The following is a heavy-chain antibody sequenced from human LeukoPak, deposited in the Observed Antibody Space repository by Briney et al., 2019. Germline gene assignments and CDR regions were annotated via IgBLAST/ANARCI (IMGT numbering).Heavy chain of an antibody. CDR2: ISGSGGST. Sequence: SGGSLRLSCAASGFTFSSYAMSWVRQAPGKGLEWVSGISGSGGSTYYADSVKGRFTISRDNSKNTLYLQMNSLRAEDTAVYYCARNRITMIVVVPPDYWGQGTLVTVSS. J-gene: IGHJ4*02. D-gene: IGHD3-22*01. CDR3: ARNRITMIVVVPPDY. CDR1: GFTFSSYA. V-gene: IGHV3-23*01.